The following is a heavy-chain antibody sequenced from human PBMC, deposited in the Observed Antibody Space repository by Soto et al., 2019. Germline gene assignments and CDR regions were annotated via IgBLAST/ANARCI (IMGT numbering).Heavy chain of an antibody. CDR1: GFTFSSYS. CDR3: ARTHDYSNYGGGGYYYYMDV. V-gene: IGHV3-48*01. CDR2: ISSSSSTI. D-gene: IGHD4-4*01. Sequence: GGSLRLSCAASGFTFSSYSMNWVRQAPGKGLEWVSYISSSSSTIYYADSVKGRFTISRDNAKNSLYLQMNSLRAEDTAVYYCARTHDYSNYGGGGYYYYMDVWGKGTTVTVS. J-gene: IGHJ6*03.